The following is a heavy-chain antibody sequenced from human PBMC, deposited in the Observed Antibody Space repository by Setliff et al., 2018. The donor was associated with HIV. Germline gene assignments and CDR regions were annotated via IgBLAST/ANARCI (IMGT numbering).Heavy chain of an antibody. J-gene: IGHJ6*03. D-gene: IGHD3-10*01. CDR3: ARGRNYGSPYFYYMDV. V-gene: IGHV4-34*04. CDR1: GGSFSGYY. Sequence: TLSLTCAVYGGSFSGYYWTWIRQPPGKGLEWIGEINHGGSTNNNPSLKSRATMSVDTSKNQFSLRLSSVTAADTAVYYCARGRNYGSPYFYYMDVWANGTTVTVSS. CDR2: INHGGST.